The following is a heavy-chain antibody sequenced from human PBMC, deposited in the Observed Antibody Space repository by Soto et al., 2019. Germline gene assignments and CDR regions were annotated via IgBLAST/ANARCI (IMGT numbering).Heavy chain of an antibody. CDR1: GGTFSSYA. Sequence: QVQLVQSGAEVKKPGSSVKVSCKASGGTFSSYAISWVRQAPGQGLEWMGGIIPIFGTANYAQKFQGRVTITADKSTSTAYMELSSLRSEDTAVDYWARDRYGDYEEQGFDPWGQGTLVTVSS. CDR3: ARDRYGDYEEQGFDP. J-gene: IGHJ5*02. CDR2: IIPIFGTA. V-gene: IGHV1-69*06. D-gene: IGHD4-17*01.